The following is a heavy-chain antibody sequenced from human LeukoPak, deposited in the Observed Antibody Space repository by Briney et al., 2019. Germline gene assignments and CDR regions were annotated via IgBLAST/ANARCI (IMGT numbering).Heavy chain of an antibody. Sequence: AASVKVSCKASGYTFTSYYMHWVRQAPGQGLEWMGIINPSGGSTSYARKFQGRVTMTRDTSTSTVYMELSSLRSEDTAVYYCAREQTAMVAKYYYGMDVWGQGTTVTVSS. J-gene: IGHJ6*02. CDR1: GYTFTSYY. D-gene: IGHD5-18*01. CDR2: INPSGGST. CDR3: AREQTAMVAKYYYGMDV. V-gene: IGHV1-46*01.